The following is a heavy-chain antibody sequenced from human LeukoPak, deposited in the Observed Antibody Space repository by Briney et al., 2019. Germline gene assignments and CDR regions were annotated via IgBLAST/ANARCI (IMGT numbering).Heavy chain of an antibody. J-gene: IGHJ4*02. CDR2: IYYSGST. Sequence: SETLSLTCTVSGGSISSSSYYWGWIRQPPGKGPEWIGSIYYSGSTYYNPSLKSRVTISVDTSKNQFSLKLSSVTAADTAVYYCARYRGANGYYFDYWGQGTLVTVSS. D-gene: IGHD3-10*01. V-gene: IGHV4-39*07. CDR1: GGSISSSSYY. CDR3: ARYRGANGYYFDY.